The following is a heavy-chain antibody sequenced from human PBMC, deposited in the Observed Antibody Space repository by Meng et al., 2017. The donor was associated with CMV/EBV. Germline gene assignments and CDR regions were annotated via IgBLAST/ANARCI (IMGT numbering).Heavy chain of an antibody. CDR1: RFPFDDYT. D-gene: IGHD3-22*01. V-gene: IGHV3-43*01. CDR2: ISWDGGST. J-gene: IGHJ4*02. CDR3: AKESDSSGYYSHFDY. Sequence: SRFPFDDYTMHWIRQGPGKGLEWVSLISWDGGSTYYADSVKGRFTISRDNSKNSLYLQMNSLRTEDTALYYCAKESDSSGYYSHFDYWGQGTLVTVSS.